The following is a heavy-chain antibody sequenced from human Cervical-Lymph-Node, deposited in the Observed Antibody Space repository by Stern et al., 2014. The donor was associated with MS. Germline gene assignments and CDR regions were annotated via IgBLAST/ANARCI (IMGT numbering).Heavy chain of an antibody. CDR3: AKDLGGSGWDAEYFQH. V-gene: IGHV3-23*04. CDR1: GFTFSSYA. Sequence: VQLVESGGGLVQPGGSLRLSCAASGFTFSSYAMSWVRQAPGKGLEWVSAISGSGGSTYYADSVKGRFTISRDNSKNTLYLQMNSLRAEDTAVYYCAKDLGGSGWDAEYFQHWGQGTLVTVSS. J-gene: IGHJ1*01. D-gene: IGHD6-19*01. CDR2: ISGSGGST.